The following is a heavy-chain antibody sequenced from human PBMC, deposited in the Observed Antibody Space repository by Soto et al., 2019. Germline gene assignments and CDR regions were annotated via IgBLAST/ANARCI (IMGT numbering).Heavy chain of an antibody. CDR1: AYSFTSSW. CDR3: ARGARRDGYKNDN. D-gene: IGHD5-12*01. J-gene: IGHJ4*02. Sequence: GESQKVSFMGCAYSFTSSWFCSVRQMPRKGLEWMGIIYPGDSDTIYSPTFQGQVTISADKSISTAYLHWSSLKASATDMYFWARGARRDGYKNDNWGQETLVTVSS. V-gene: IGHV5-51*01. CDR2: IYPGDSDT.